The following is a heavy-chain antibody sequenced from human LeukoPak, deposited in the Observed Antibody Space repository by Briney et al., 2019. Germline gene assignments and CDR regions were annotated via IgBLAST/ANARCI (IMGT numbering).Heavy chain of an antibody. J-gene: IGHJ3*02. CDR1: GFTFSSYE. D-gene: IGHD5-18*01. CDR2: ISSSGSTI. CDR3: ASDSYGAGLGFDI. V-gene: IGHV3-48*03. Sequence: GGSLRLSCAASGFTFSSYEMNWVRQAPGKGLEWVSYISSSGSTIYYADSVKGRFPISRDNAKNSLYLQMNSLRAEDTAVYYCASDSYGAGLGFDIWGQGTMVTVSS.